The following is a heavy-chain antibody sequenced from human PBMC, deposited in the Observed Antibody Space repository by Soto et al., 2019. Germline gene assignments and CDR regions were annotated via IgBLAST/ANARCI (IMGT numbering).Heavy chain of an antibody. CDR3: ANGYCSGGSCYSYYYHGMDV. D-gene: IGHD2-15*01. CDR1: GFTFSSYA. CDR2: ISGSGGST. Sequence: PGGSLRLSCAASGFTFSSYAMNWVRQAPGKGLEWVSVISGSGGSTYYVDSVKGRFTISRDNSKNTLYLQMNSLRAEDTAVYYCANGYCSGGSCYSYYYHGMDVWGQGTTVTVSS. V-gene: IGHV3-23*01. J-gene: IGHJ6*02.